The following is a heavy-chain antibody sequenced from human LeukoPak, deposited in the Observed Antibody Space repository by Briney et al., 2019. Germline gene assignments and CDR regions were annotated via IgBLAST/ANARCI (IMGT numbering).Heavy chain of an antibody. V-gene: IGHV1-69*13. D-gene: IGHD6-6*01. CDR3: ARLSSIAARGEWFDP. CDR1: GGTFGSYA. Sequence: SVKVSCKASGGTFGSYAISWVRQAPGQGLEWMGGIIPIFGTANYAQKFQGRVTITADESTSTAYMELSSLRSEDTAVYYCARLSSIAARGEWFDPWGQGTLVTVSS. CDR2: IIPIFGTA. J-gene: IGHJ5*02.